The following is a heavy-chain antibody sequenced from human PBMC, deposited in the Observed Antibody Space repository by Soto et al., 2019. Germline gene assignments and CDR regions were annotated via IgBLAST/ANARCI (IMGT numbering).Heavy chain of an antibody. CDR3: ARSPSGGGWYHFDY. D-gene: IGHD6-19*01. Sequence: PSETLSLTCTVSGGSISIGGYYWSCIRQHPGKSLEWIGYIYYSGSTYYNPSLKSRVTISVDTSKNQFSLKLSSVTAADTAVYYCARSPSGGGWYHFDYWGQGTLVTVSS. CDR1: GGSISIGGYY. CDR2: IYYSGST. J-gene: IGHJ4*02. V-gene: IGHV4-31*03.